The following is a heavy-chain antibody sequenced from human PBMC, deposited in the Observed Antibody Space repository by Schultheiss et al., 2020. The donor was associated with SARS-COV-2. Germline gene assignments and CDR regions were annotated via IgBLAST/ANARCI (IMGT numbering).Heavy chain of an antibody. Sequence: SETLSLTCTVSGGSISSSSYYWGWIRQPPGKGLEWIGSIYYSGSTNYNPSLKSRVTISVDTSKNQFSLKLSSVTAADTAVYYCARVIAAADTGNDYYYMDVWGKGTTVTVSS. V-gene: IGHV4-39*07. J-gene: IGHJ6*03. D-gene: IGHD6-13*01. CDR3: ARVIAAADTGNDYYYMDV. CDR2: IYYSGST. CDR1: GGSISSSSYY.